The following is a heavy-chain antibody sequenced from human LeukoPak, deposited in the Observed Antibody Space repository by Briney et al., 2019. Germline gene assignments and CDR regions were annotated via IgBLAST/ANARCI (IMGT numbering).Heavy chain of an antibody. CDR2: IYYSGST. J-gene: IGHJ5*02. V-gene: IGHV4-30-4*07. Sequence: SETLSLTCAVSGGSISSGGYSWSWIRQPPGKGLEWIGYIYYSGSTYYNPSLKSRVTISVDTSKNQLSLKLSSVTAADTAVYYCARESNYYGSGTGWFDPWGQGTLVTVSS. CDR1: GGSISSGGYS. D-gene: IGHD3-10*01. CDR3: ARESNYYGSGTGWFDP.